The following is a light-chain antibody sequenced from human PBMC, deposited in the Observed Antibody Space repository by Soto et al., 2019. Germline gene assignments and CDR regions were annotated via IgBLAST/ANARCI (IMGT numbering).Light chain of an antibody. V-gene: IGLV2-8*01. Sequence: QSVLTQPPSASGSPGQSVTISCTGTSSDVGGYNYVSWYQQHPGKAPKLIIYEVYKRSSGVSARFSGFKSGNTASLIVSGLQAEDEADYYCCSYAGRNNFVIFGGGTKVTVL. J-gene: IGLJ2*01. CDR2: EVY. CDR1: SSDVGGYNY. CDR3: CSYAGRNNFVI.